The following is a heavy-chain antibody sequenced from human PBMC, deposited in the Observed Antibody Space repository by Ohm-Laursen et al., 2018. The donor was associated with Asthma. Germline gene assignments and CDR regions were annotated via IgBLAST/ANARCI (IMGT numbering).Heavy chain of an antibody. J-gene: IGHJ1*01. Sequence: SDTLSLTCTVSGGSISSGDYYWSWIRQPPGKGLEWIGYIYYSGSTYYNPSLKSRVTISVDTSKNQFSLKLSSVTAADTAVYYCARVARGGNSEYFQHWGQGTLVTVSS. D-gene: IGHD4-23*01. CDR2: IYYSGST. CDR1: GGSISSGDYY. V-gene: IGHV4-30-4*02. CDR3: ARVARGGNSEYFQH.